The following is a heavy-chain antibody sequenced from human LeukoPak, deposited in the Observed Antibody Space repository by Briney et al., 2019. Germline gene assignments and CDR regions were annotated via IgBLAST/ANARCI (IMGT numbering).Heavy chain of an antibody. CDR1: GESFSGYY. Sequence: SETLSLTCAVYGESFSGYYWSWIRQPPGKGLEWIGEINHSGSTNYNPSLKRRVTISVDTSKNQFSLKLSSVTAADTAVYYCARVPVGDYYYYYMDVWGKGTTVTISS. CDR2: INHSGST. J-gene: IGHJ6*03. CDR3: ARVPVGDYYYYYMDV. D-gene: IGHD3-16*01. V-gene: IGHV4-34*01.